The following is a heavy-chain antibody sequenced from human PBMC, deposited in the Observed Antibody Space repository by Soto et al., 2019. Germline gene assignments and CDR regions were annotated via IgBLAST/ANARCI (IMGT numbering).Heavy chain of an antibody. J-gene: IGHJ6*02. CDR2: IWYDGSNK. V-gene: IGHV3-33*01. CDR1: GFTFSSYG. Sequence: LRLSCAASGFTFSSYGMHWVRQAPGKGLEWVAVIWYDGSNKYYADSVKGRFTISRDNSKNTLYLQMNSLRAEDTAVYYCAREPDYYYGMDVWGQGTTVTVS. CDR3: AREPDYYYGMDV.